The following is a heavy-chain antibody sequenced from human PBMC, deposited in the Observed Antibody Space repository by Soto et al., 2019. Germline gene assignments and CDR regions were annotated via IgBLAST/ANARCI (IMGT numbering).Heavy chain of an antibody. Sequence: APVKVSCKTSGYSFTTYGISWVRQAPGQRLEWMGWISGGNGNTNYSQKFQGRVTITRDTSASTAYMELSSLRSEDTAVYYCARGLGLYYFDYWGQGTLVTVSS. V-gene: IGHV1-18*01. D-gene: IGHD1-26*01. CDR3: ARGLGLYYFDY. J-gene: IGHJ4*02. CDR1: GYSFTTYG. CDR2: ISGGNGNT.